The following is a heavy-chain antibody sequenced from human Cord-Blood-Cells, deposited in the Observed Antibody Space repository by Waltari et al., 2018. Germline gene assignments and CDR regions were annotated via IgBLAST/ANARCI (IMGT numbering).Heavy chain of an antibody. Sequence: EVQLVESGGGLVKPGGSLRLPRAASGFTFSSYNMNGVRQAPGKGMEWVSSISSSSIYIYYADSVEGRFPISRDNAKNSLYLQMNSLRAEDTAVYYCARDRDSSSWFDYWGQGTLVTVSS. J-gene: IGHJ4*02. D-gene: IGHD6-13*01. CDR3: ARDRDSSSWFDY. V-gene: IGHV3-21*01. CDR1: GFTFSSYN. CDR2: ISSSSIYI.